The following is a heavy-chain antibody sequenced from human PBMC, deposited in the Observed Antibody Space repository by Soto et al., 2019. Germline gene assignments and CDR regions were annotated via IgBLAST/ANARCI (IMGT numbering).Heavy chain of an antibody. J-gene: IGHJ5*02. D-gene: IGHD1-26*01. CDR2: IIPILGIP. Sequence: QVQLVQSGAEVKKPGSSVKVSCKASGGTFSSYGVTWVRQAPGHGLEWMGRIIPILGIPNYAQKSQGRVTIHAHKSTRTAYMALTSLKSEATAVYYCAIEGFSGSYWMAAPWGRGTQVTVSS. V-gene: IGHV1-69*04. CDR1: GGTFSSYG. CDR3: AIEGFSGSYWMAAP.